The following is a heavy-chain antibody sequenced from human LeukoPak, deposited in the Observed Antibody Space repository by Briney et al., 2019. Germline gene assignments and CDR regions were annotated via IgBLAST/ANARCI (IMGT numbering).Heavy chain of an antibody. CDR2: ISYDGSIK. CDR1: GFTFSSYA. V-gene: IGHV3-30-3*01. CDR3: ARDVVGSSNNGMDV. J-gene: IGHJ6*02. D-gene: IGHD6-13*01. Sequence: GGSLRLSCAASGFTFSSYAMHWVRQAPGKGLEWGAVISYDGSIKYYADSVKGRFTISRDNSKNTLYLQMNSLRAEDTAVYYCARDVVGSSNNGMDVWGQGTTVTVSS.